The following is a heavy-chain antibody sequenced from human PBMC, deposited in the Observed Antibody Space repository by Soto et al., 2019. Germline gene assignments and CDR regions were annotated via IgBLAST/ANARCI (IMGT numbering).Heavy chain of an antibody. Sequence: GASVKVSCKASGYTFTSYGISWARQAPGQGLEWMGWVSAYNGDTNYAQNFQGRVTMTTDTSTSTAYMDLRSLRSDDTATYYCARDRGYCANGVCFRYDYWGQGTLVTVSS. D-gene: IGHD2-8*01. J-gene: IGHJ4*02. V-gene: IGHV1-18*01. CDR1: GYTFTSYG. CDR2: VSAYNGDT. CDR3: ARDRGYCANGVCFRYDY.